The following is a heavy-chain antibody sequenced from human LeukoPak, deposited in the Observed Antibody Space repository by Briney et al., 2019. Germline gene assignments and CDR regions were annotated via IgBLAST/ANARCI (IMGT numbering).Heavy chain of an antibody. CDR3: AREISPNSSGDY. CDR2: INPNSGGT. CDR1: GYTFTGYY. J-gene: IGHJ4*02. V-gene: IGHV1-2*02. Sequence: GASVKVSCKASGYTFTGYYIHWVRQAPGQGLEWMGWINPNSGGTNYAQKFQGRVTMTRDTSISTAYMELSRLRSDDTGVYYCAREISPNSSGDYWGQGTLVTVSS. D-gene: IGHD6-19*01.